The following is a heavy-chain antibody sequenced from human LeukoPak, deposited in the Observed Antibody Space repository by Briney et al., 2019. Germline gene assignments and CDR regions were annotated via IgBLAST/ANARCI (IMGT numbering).Heavy chain of an antibody. Sequence: GGSLRLSCAASGFTFSSYAMSWVRQAPGKGLEWVSAISGSGGSTYYADSVKGRFTISRDNSKNTLYLQMNSLRAEDTAIYYCAKAGQVSVLLWFGELYPFDYWGQGTLVTVSS. J-gene: IGHJ4*02. V-gene: IGHV3-23*01. CDR3: AKAGQVSVLLWFGELYPFDY. CDR2: ISGSGGST. CDR1: GFTFSSYA. D-gene: IGHD3-10*01.